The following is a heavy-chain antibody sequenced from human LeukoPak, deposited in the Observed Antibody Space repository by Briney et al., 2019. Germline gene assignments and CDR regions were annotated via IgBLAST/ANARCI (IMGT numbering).Heavy chain of an antibody. D-gene: IGHD3-22*01. CDR1: GFTFSSYG. J-gene: IGHJ3*02. CDR3: ARGFNYYDRRAYAFDI. CDR2: IRYDGSNK. Sequence: PGGSLRLSCAASGFTFSSYGMHWVRQAPGKGLEWVAFIRYDGSNKYYADSVKGRFTISRDNSKNTLYLQMNSLRAEDTAVYYCARGFNYYDRRAYAFDIWGQGTMVTVSS. V-gene: IGHV3-30*02.